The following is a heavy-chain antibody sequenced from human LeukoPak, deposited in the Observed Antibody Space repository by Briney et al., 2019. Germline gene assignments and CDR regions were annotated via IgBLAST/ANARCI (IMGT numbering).Heavy chain of an antibody. D-gene: IGHD3-9*01. Sequence: PSETLSLTCTVSGGSISSYYWSWIRQPPGKGLEWIGYIYYSGSTNYNPSLKSRVTISVDTSKNQFSLKLSSVTAADTAVYYRARGIRYFDWLRGDFDYWGQGTLVTVSS. CDR3: ARGIRYFDWLRGDFDY. V-gene: IGHV4-59*01. CDR1: GGSISSYY. J-gene: IGHJ4*02. CDR2: IYYSGST.